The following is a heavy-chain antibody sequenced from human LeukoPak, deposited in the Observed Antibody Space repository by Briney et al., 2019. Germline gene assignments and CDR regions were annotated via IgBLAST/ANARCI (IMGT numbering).Heavy chain of an antibody. V-gene: IGHV3-33*06. CDR2: IWYDGSNK. Sequence: GGSLRLSCAASGFTFSSYGMHWVRQAPGKGLEWVAVIWYDGSNKYYADSVKGRFTISRDNSKNTLYLQMNSLRAEDTAVYYCAKAAYCSGGSCYHFNYWGQGTLVTVSS. CDR1: GFTFSSYG. J-gene: IGHJ4*02. CDR3: AKAAYCSGGSCYHFNY. D-gene: IGHD2-15*01.